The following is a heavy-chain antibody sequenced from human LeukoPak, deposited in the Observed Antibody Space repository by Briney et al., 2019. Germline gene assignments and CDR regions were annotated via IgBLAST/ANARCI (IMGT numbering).Heavy chain of an antibody. CDR1: GFTFSSYS. D-gene: IGHD6-19*01. J-gene: IGHJ4*02. CDR2: ISSSSSYI. Sequence: GGSLRLSCAASGFTFSSYSMNWVRQAPGKGLEWVSSISSSSSYIYYADSVKGRFTISRDNAKNSLYLQMNSLRAEDTALYYCARSLYSSGWYYFDYWGQGTLVTVSS. V-gene: IGHV3-21*04. CDR3: ARSLYSSGWYYFDY.